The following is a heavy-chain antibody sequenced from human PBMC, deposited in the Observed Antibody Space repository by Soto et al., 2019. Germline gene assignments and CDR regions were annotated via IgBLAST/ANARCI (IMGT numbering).Heavy chain of an antibody. CDR1: GFTFSSYW. V-gene: IGHV3-7*01. CDR3: ARVTTNYFDY. CDR2: IKQDGNDL. J-gene: IGHJ4*02. Sequence: GSLRLSCAASGFTFSSYWMSWVRQAPEKGLEWVANIKQDGNDLYFVDSVKGRFTISRDNSKNTLYLQMNSLRAEDTAVYYCARVTTNYFDYWGQGTLVTVSS. D-gene: IGHD4-4*01.